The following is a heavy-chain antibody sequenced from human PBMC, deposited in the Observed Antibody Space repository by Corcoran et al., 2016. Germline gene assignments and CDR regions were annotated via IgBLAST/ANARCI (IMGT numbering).Heavy chain of an antibody. CDR3: ARKGDYDILAGYTDFDY. V-gene: IGHV1-8*01. Sequence: QVQLVQSGAEVKKPGASVKVSCKASGYTFTSYDINWVRPATGQGLEWMGWMNPNSGNTGYAQKFQGRVTMTRNTSISTGYMELSSLRSEDTAVNYCARKGDYDILAGYTDFDYWGQGTLVTVSS. D-gene: IGHD3-9*01. CDR1: GYTFTSYD. J-gene: IGHJ4*02. CDR2: MNPNSGNT.